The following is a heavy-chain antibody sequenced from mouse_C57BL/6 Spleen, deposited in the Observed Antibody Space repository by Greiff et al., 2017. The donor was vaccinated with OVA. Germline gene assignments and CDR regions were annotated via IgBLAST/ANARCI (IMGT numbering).Heavy chain of an antibody. CDR1: GYTLTSYW. Sequence: QVQLQQPGAELVKPGASVKLSCKASGYTLTSYWMHWVKQRPGQGLEWIGMIHPNSGSTNYNEKFKSKATLTVDKSSSTAYMQLSSLTSEDSAVYYCARGGIYYDYDGYAMDYWGQGTSVTVSS. V-gene: IGHV1-64*01. D-gene: IGHD2-4*01. J-gene: IGHJ4*01. CDR2: IHPNSGST. CDR3: ARGGIYYDYDGYAMDY.